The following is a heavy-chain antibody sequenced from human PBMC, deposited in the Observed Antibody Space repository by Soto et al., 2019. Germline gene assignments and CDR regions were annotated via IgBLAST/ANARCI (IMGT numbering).Heavy chain of an antibody. J-gene: IGHJ6*02. CDR3: ARGGEGWKGIAVAVYYYYGMDV. CDR1: GGTFSSYA. Sequence: SVQVSCKASGGTFSSYAISWVRQAPGQGLEWMGGIIPIFGTANYAQKFQGRVTITADESTSTAYMELSSLRSEDTAVYYCARGGEGWKGIAVAVYYYYGMDVWGQGTTVTVSS. V-gene: IGHV1-69*13. D-gene: IGHD6-19*01. CDR2: IIPIFGTA.